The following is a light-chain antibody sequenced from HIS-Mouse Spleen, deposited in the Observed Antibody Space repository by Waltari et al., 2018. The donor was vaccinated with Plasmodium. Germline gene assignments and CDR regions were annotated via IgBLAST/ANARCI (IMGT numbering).Light chain of an antibody. CDR2: GAS. CDR3: QQYNNWSFT. Sequence: IVMTQSPATLSVSPGERARLSCRASQSVSSNLAWYQQKPGQAPRLLIYGASTRATGIPARFSGSGSGTEFTLTISSLQSEDFAVYYCQQYNNWSFTFGPGTKVDIK. V-gene: IGKV3-15*01. J-gene: IGKJ3*01. CDR1: QSVSSN.